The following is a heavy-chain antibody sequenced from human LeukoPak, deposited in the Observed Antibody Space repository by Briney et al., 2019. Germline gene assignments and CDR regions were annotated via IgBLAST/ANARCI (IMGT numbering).Heavy chain of an antibody. J-gene: IGHJ6*02. CDR3: ARGRSGYVYGMDV. CDR1: GGSFIGYY. D-gene: IGHD5-12*01. Sequence: LSLTCAVYGGSFIGYYWSWIRQPPGKGLEWIGEINHSGSTNYNPSLKSRVTISVDTSKNQFSLKLSSVTAADTAVYYCARGRSGYVYGMDVWGQGTTVTVSS. CDR2: INHSGST. V-gene: IGHV4-34*01.